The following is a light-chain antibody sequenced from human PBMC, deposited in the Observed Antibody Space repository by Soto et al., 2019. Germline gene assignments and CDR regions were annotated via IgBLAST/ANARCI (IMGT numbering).Light chain of an antibody. CDR2: DAS. V-gene: IGKV3-15*01. Sequence: EIVMTQSPATLSVSPGERATLSCRASQSVNRNLAWYQQKPGQTPRLLIYDASSRATGIPARFSGSGSGTDFTLTISSLQSEDFAVYYCQQSNTWPLTFGGGTNVEIK. CDR1: QSVNRN. J-gene: IGKJ4*01. CDR3: QQSNTWPLT.